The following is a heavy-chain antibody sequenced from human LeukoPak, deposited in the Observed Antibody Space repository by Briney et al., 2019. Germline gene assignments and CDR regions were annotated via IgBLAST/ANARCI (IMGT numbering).Heavy chain of an antibody. V-gene: IGHV3-21*01. CDR2: ISSTSSYI. D-gene: IGHD4-11*01. CDR3: ARDLRQYDGLFDY. CDR1: GFTFSDYS. J-gene: IGHJ4*02. Sequence: PGGSLRLSCAASGFTFSDYSMNWVRQAPGKGLEWVSSISSTSSYIYYADSLKGRFTISRDNAKNSLYLQINSLRAEDTAVYYCARDLRQYDGLFDYWGQGTLVTVSS.